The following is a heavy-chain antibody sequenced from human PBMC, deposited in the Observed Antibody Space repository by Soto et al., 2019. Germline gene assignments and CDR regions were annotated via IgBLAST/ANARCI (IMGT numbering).Heavy chain of an antibody. V-gene: IGHV3-23*01. CDR3: VRSRYGLIDS. D-gene: IGHD4-17*01. J-gene: IGHJ4*02. CDR2: ISGGGDAT. Sequence: PGGSLRLSCAASGFTFNTDAMSWVRQAPGKGPEWVSAISGGGDATFYADSVKGRFIISRDNSQNTLFLQMNSLSADDTAEYYCVRSRYGLIDSWGQGTLVTVSS. CDR1: GFTFNTDA.